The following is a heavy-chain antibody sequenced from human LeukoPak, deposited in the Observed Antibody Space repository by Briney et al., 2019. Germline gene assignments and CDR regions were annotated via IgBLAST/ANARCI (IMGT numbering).Heavy chain of an antibody. CDR3: AGDRYTAAGTGNWFDP. Sequence: ASVKVSCKASGYTFTGYYMHWVRQAPGQGLEWMGWINPNSGGTNYAQKFQGRVTMTRDTSISTAYMELSRLRSDDTAVYYCAGDRYTAAGTGNWFDPWGQGTLVTVSS. CDR2: INPNSGGT. V-gene: IGHV1-2*02. J-gene: IGHJ5*02. D-gene: IGHD6-13*01. CDR1: GYTFTGYY.